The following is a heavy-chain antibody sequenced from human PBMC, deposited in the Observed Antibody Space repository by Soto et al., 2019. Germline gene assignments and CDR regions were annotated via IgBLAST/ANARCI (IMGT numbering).Heavy chain of an antibody. CDR1: GFIFSDSW. J-gene: IGHJ6*02. Sequence: DVQLVESGGGLVQPGGSLRLSCVASGFIFSDSWMSWVRQAPGKGLEWVGNVNQNGGVRNYVDSVTGRVTISRDNAKNSLYLQMNSLRAEDTAEYYCARGHYGMDVWGQGTTVTVSS. V-gene: IGHV3-7*05. CDR3: ARGHYGMDV. CDR2: VNQNGGVR.